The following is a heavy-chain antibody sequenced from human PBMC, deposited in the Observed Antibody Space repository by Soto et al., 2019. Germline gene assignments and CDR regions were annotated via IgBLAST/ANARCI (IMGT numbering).Heavy chain of an antibody. CDR3: ARVHSITVAGLGY. V-gene: IGHV1-18*04. CDR2: ISTYNGNT. Sequence: QVQLVQSGAEVKKPGASVRVSCKASGYTFTNYGISWMRQAPGQGLEWMGWISTYNGNTNYAPKFQGRVTMTRDTSTSTAYMDLRSLRSDYTAVYFCARVHSITVAGLGYWGQGTLVTVSS. D-gene: IGHD6-19*01. J-gene: IGHJ4*02. CDR1: GYTFTNYG.